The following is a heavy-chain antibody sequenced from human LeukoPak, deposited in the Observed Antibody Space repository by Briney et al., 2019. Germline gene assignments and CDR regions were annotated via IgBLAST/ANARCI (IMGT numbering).Heavy chain of an antibody. CDR3: ASETYYYGSGSRYNGV. D-gene: IGHD3-10*01. V-gene: IGHV4-39*07. Sequence: SETLSLTCTVSGGSISSSSYYWGWIRQPPGKGLEWIGSIYYSGSTNYNPSLKSRVTISVDTSKNQFSLKLTSVTAADTAVYYCASETYYYGSGSRYNGVWGKGTTVTVSS. CDR2: IYYSGST. CDR1: GGSISSSSYY. J-gene: IGHJ6*04.